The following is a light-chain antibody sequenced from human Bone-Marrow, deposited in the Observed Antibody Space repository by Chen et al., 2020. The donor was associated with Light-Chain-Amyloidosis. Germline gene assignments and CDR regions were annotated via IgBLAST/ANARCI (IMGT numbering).Light chain of an antibody. CDR1: NIGSTS. Sequence: SYVLTQPSSVSVAPGQTATIACGGNNIGSTSVHWYQQTPGQAPLLVVYDDSDRPSGIPERLSGSHSGNTATLTISRVEAGDDADYYCQVWDRGSDRPVFGGGTKLTVL. V-gene: IGLV3-21*02. CDR2: DDS. J-gene: IGLJ3*02. CDR3: QVWDRGSDRPV.